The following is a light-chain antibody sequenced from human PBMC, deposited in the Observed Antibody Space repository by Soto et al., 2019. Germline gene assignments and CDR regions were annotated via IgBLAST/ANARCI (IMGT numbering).Light chain of an antibody. CDR2: AAS. V-gene: IGKV1-39*01. CDR1: QSIASY. J-gene: IGKJ1*01. CDR3: QQSYSTPHT. Sequence: IQMTQSPSSLSASVGDRVTITCRASQSIASYLNWYQQKPGKAPKLLIYAASSLQSGVPSRFSGSWSGTEFTLTISRLQPEDFATYFCQQSYSTPHTFGQGTKVEMK.